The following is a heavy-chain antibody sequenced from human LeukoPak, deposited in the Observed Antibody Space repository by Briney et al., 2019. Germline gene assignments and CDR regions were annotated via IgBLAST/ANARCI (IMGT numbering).Heavy chain of an antibody. CDR3: AGFGGGGNWFDP. Sequence: PSETLSLTCTVSGGSISSSSYYWGWIRQPPGKGLEWIGSIYYSGSTNYNPSLKSRVTISVDTSKNQFSLKLSSVTAADAAVYYCAGFGGGGNWFDPWGQGTLVTVSS. D-gene: IGHD3-10*01. V-gene: IGHV4-39*07. J-gene: IGHJ5*02. CDR1: GGSISSSSYY. CDR2: IYYSGST.